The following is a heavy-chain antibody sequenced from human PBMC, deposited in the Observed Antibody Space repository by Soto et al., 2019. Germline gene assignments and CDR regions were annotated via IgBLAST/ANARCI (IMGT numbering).Heavy chain of an antibody. V-gene: IGHV7-4-1*01. J-gene: IGHJ3*02. CDR1: GYTFTSYA. CDR3: ARAAYDILTGYGAFDI. D-gene: IGHD3-9*01. Sequence: ASVKVSCKASGYTFTSYAMDWVRQAPGQGLEWKGWINTNTGDPTYAQGFTGRFVFSLDTSVSTAYLQICSLKAEDTAVYYCARAAYDILTGYGAFDIWGQGTMVTFSS. CDR2: INTNTGDP.